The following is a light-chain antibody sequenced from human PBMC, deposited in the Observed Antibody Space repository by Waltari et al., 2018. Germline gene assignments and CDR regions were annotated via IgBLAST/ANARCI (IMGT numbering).Light chain of an antibody. CDR3: QAWDSSTYV. Sequence: SYELTQPPSVSVSPGQTASITCSGDTLGDKYACWYQQKPGQSPVLVIQQGSKRPSGSPERFPGSNSGNTATLTISGTQAMDEADYYCQAWDSSTYVFGTGTKVTVL. CDR2: QGS. J-gene: IGLJ1*01. CDR1: TLGDKY. V-gene: IGLV3-1*01.